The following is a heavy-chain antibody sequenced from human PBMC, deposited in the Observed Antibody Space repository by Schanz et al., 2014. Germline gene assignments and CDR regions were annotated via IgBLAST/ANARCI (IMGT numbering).Heavy chain of an antibody. V-gene: IGHV1-2*02. CDR3: AREKYYDGSGSSIFYYYGMDV. CDR2: INPNSGGT. Sequence: QVQLVQSGVEVKTPGASVKVSCKASGYTFTDYYMHWVRQAPGQGLEWVGWINPNSGGTNYPQRFQGRVTMTRDTSINTAYMELSRLGSDDTAVYYCAREKYYDGSGSSIFYYYGMDVWGQGTTVTVSS. CDR1: GYTFTDYY. J-gene: IGHJ6*02. D-gene: IGHD3-10*01.